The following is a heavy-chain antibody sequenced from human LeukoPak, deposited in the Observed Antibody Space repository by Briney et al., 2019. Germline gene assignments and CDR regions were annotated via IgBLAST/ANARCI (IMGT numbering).Heavy chain of an antibody. Sequence: GGSLRLSCAASGFTLSSYAMSWVRQAPGKGLEWVSVISGSGGNTFYADSVKGRFTISRDNARNSLYLQMNSLRAEDTAVYYCARDHELYCSGGSCSRMDVWGKGTTVTISS. D-gene: IGHD2-15*01. CDR1: GFTLSSYA. V-gene: IGHV3-23*01. CDR2: ISGSGGNT. J-gene: IGHJ6*03. CDR3: ARDHELYCSGGSCSRMDV.